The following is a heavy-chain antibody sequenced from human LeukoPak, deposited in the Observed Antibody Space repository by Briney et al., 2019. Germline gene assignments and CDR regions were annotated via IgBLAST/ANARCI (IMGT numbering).Heavy chain of an antibody. CDR2: IYLGDSDT. D-gene: IGHD3-22*01. V-gene: IGHV5-51*01. CDR1: AYSFTNFW. CDR3: ARAPSSSGYYPDY. Sequence: GESLKISCKDSAYSFTNFWIGWVRQMPGKGLEWMGIIYLGDSDTRYSLSFQGQVTISADKSISTAYLQWSSLKASDTAMYYCARAPSSSGYYPDYWGQGTLVTVSS. J-gene: IGHJ4*02.